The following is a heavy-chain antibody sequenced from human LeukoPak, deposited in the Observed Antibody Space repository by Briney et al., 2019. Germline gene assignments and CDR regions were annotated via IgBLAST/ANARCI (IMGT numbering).Heavy chain of an antibody. D-gene: IGHD6-13*01. V-gene: IGHV4-61*02. Sequence: SETLSLTCTVSGGSISSSSYYWGWIRQPAGKGLEWIGRIYTSGSTNYNPSLKSRVTMSVDTSKNQFSLKLSSVTAADTAVYYCAREVAAAGTLLYDYWGQGTLVTVSS. CDR3: AREVAAAGTLLYDY. J-gene: IGHJ4*02. CDR1: GGSISSSSYY. CDR2: IYTSGST.